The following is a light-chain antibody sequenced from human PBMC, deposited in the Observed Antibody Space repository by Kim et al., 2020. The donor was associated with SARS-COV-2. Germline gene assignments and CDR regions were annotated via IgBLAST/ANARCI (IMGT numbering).Light chain of an antibody. CDR3: TAWGGSLDGRV. J-gene: IGLJ3*02. Sequence: GQRVTISCSGSSSNIGSNTVNWYQQLPGTAPKLLIYATNERPSGVPDRFSGFKSGTSASLAISGLQSEDEAYYYCTAWGGSLDGRVFGGGTQLTVL. CDR2: ATN. V-gene: IGLV1-44*01. CDR1: SSNIGSNT.